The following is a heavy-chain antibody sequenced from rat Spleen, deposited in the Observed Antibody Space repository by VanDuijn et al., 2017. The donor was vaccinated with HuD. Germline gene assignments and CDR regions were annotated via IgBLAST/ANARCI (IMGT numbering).Heavy chain of an antibody. Sequence: EVQLVETGGGLVQPGRSLKLSCVASGFTFSNYWMYWIRQAPGKGLEWVSSINTDGGSTSYLDSVKGRFTISRDNAENTIYLQMNSLRSEDTATYYCVRQDTSGYSNWFTYWGQGTLVTVSS. CDR1: GFTFSNYW. J-gene: IGHJ3*01. CDR2: INTDGGST. D-gene: IGHD4-3*01. V-gene: IGHV5-58*01. CDR3: VRQDTSGYSNWFTY.